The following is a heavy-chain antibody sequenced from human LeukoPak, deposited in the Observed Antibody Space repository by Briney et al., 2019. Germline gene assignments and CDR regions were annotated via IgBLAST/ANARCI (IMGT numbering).Heavy chain of an antibody. CDR3: ARGTYGPKAHFDY. V-gene: IGHV4-61*02. J-gene: IGHJ4*02. CDR2: IYTSGST. CDR1: GGSISSGSYY. D-gene: IGHD4/OR15-4a*01. Sequence: SETLSLTCTVSGGSISSGSYYRSWIRQPAGKGLEWIGRIYTSGSTNYNPSLKSRVTISVDTSKNQFSLKLSSVTAADTAVYYCARGTYGPKAHFDYWGQGTLVTVSS.